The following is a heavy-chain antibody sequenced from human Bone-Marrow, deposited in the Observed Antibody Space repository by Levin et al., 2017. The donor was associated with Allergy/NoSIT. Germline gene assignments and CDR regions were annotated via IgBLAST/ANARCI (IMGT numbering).Heavy chain of an antibody. CDR2: IYPGDSDT. V-gene: IGHV5-51*01. CDR1: GYSFTSYW. D-gene: IGHD4-11*01. Sequence: GESLKISCKGSGYSFTSYWIGWVRQMPGKGLEWMGIIYPGDSDTRYSPSFQGQVTISADKSISTAYLQWSSLKASDTAMYYCARRRDYSNPPYYYGMDVWGQGTTVTVSS. CDR3: ARRRDYSNPPYYYGMDV. J-gene: IGHJ6*02.